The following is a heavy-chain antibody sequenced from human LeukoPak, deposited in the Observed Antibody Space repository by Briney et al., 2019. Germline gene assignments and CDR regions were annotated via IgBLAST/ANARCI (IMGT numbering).Heavy chain of an antibody. J-gene: IGHJ3*02. V-gene: IGHV4-30-4*08. CDR2: VYYSGST. D-gene: IGHD2-2*02. Sequence: PSETLSLTCTVSGGSISSGDYYWSWIRQPPGKGLEWIGYVYYSGSTYYNPSLKSRVTISVNTSKNQFSLKLSSVTAADTAVYYCARRRPSSTSCYTEEMDCAFDIWGQGTMVTVSS. CDR3: ARRRPSSTSCYTEEMDCAFDI. CDR1: GGSISSGDYY.